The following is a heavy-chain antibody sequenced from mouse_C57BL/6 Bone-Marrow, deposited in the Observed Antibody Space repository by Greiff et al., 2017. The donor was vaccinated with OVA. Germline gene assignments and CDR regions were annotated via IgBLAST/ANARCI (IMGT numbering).Heavy chain of an antibody. CDR2: INPYNGGT. V-gene: IGHV1-19*01. CDR3: ARRGFAY. J-gene: IGHJ3*01. CDR1: GYTFTDYY. Sequence: EVQLQQSGPVLVKPGASVKMSCKASGYTFTDYYMNWVQQSHGKSLEWIGVINPYNGGTSYNQKFKGKATLTVDKSSSTAYMELNSLTSEDSAVYYCARRGFAYWGQGTLVTVSA.